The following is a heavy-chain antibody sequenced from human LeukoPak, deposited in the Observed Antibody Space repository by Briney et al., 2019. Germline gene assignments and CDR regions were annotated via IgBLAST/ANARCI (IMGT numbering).Heavy chain of an antibody. CDR2: IYYSGST. J-gene: IGHJ4*02. V-gene: IGHV4-59*01. D-gene: IGHD1/OR15-1a*01. Sequence: PSETLSLTCTVSGGSISSYYWSWIRQPPGKGLEWSGYIYYSGSTNYNPSLTSRVTISVDTSKNQFSLKLSSVTAADTAVYYCARSLGVGGTYYFDYWGQGTLVTVSS. CDR1: GGSISSYY. CDR3: ARSLGVGGTYYFDY.